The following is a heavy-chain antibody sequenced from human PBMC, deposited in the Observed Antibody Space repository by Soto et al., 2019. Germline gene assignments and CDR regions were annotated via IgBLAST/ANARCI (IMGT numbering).Heavy chain of an antibody. D-gene: IGHD3-3*01. CDR2: IIPIFGTA. CDR1: GGTFSSYA. V-gene: IGHV1-69*01. Sequence: QVQLVQSGAEVKKPGSSVKVSCKASGGTFSSYAISWVRQAPGQGLEWMGGIIPIFGTANYAQKFQGRVTITADESTSTAYMELSSLRSEDTAVYYCARAYPYDFWSGSYSVYYYGMDVWGQGTTVTVSS. CDR3: ARAYPYDFWSGSYSVYYYGMDV. J-gene: IGHJ6*02.